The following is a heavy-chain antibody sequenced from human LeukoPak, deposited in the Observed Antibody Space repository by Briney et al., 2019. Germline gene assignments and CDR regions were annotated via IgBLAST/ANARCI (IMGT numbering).Heavy chain of an antibody. CDR2: IRYDGSNK. J-gene: IGHJ4*02. CDR3: AKDLRPMIVVVTGALDY. Sequence: PGGSLRLSCAASGFTFSSYGMHWVRQAPGKGLEWVAFIRYDGSNKYYADSVKGRFTISRDNSKNTLYLQMNSLRAEDTAVYYCAKDLRPMIVVVTGALDYWGQGTLVTVSS. V-gene: IGHV3-30*02. CDR1: GFTFSSYG. D-gene: IGHD3-22*01.